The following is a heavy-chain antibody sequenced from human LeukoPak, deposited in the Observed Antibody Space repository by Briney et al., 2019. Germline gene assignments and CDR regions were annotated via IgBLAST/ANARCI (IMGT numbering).Heavy chain of an antibody. CDR2: MNPNSGNT. CDR1: GYTFTSYD. D-gene: IGHD5-18*01. Sequence: GASVKVSCKASGYTFTSYDINWVRQATGQGLEWMGWMNPNSGNTGYAQKFQGRVTMTRNTSISTAYMELSSLRSEGTAVYYCARGIRYWGYSYGPDAFDIWGQGTMVTVSS. CDR3: ARGIRYWGYSYGPDAFDI. V-gene: IGHV1-8*01. J-gene: IGHJ3*02.